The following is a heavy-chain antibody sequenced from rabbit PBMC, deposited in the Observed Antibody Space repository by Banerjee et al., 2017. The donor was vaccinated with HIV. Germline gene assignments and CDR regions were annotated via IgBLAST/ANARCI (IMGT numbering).Heavy chain of an antibody. V-gene: IGHV1S45*01. CDR3: ARDLAGVIGWNFGL. CDR1: GFIFSDNYA. CDR2: IVAGSDGMT. J-gene: IGHJ3*01. D-gene: IGHD4-1*01. Sequence: QEQLEESGGDLVKPGGTLTLSCKASGFIFSDNYAMCWVRQAPGKGLEWIACIVAGSDGMTYYASWAKGRFTISRTSSTTVTLQMTSLTAADTATYFCARDLAGVIGWNFGLWGQGTLVTV.